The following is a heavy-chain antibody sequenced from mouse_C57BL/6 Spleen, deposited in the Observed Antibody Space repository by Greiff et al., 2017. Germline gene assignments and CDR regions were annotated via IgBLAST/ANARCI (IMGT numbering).Heavy chain of an antibody. Sequence: QVQLQQPGAELVMPGASVKLSCKASGYTFTSYWMHWVKQRPGQGLEWIGEIDPSDSYTNYNQKFKGKSTLTVDKSFSTAYMQLSSLTSEDSAVYYCARWSGLYYFDYWGQGTTLTVSS. D-gene: IGHD1-3*01. CDR2: IDPSDSYT. V-gene: IGHV1-69*01. CDR1: GYTFTSYW. J-gene: IGHJ2*01. CDR3: ARWSGLYYFDY.